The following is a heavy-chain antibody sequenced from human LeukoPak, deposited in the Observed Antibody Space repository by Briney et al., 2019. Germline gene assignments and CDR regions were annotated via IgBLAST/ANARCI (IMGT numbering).Heavy chain of an antibody. Sequence: ASVKVSCKASGYTFTSYGINWVRQAPGQGLEWMGWISACRVTMTTDTSTSTAYMELRSLRSDDTAVYYCARTSHYVDIAATIPYGIYYFDYWGQGTLVTVSS. CDR3: ARTSHYVDIAATIPYGIYYFDY. V-gene: IGHV1-18*01. D-gene: IGHD5-12*01. CDR2: ISA. J-gene: IGHJ4*02. CDR1: GYTFTSYG.